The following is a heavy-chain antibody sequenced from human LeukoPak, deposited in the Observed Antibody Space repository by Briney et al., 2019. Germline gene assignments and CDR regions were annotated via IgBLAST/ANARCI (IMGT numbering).Heavy chain of an antibody. D-gene: IGHD4-17*01. J-gene: IGHJ6*02. CDR2: ISYDGSNK. CDR3: ARGFPYDDPTEGYYYLMDV. V-gene: IGHV3-30-3*01. Sequence: GGSLRLSCAASGFTFSSYPMHWVRQAPGKGLEWVSVISYDGSNKYYADSVKGRFTISRDNSKNMFYVQINSLRPEDTAVYYCARGFPYDDPTEGYYYLMDVWGQGTTVTVSS. CDR1: GFTFSSYP.